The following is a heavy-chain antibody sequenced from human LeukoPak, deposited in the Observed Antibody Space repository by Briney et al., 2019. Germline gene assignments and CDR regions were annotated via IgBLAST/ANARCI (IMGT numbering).Heavy chain of an antibody. CDR1: GFPFTSHW. V-gene: IGHV3-7*01. D-gene: IGHD3-22*01. J-gene: IGHJ4*02. CDR3: VRDDDRPDNGLDY. Sequence: GGSLRLSCAASGFPFTSHWLSWFRQSPGRGLEWVAHINSDGSEKNYVDSVKGRFTISRDNARNSQFLQMNSLRAEDTAVYYCVRDDDRPDNGLDYWGQGTLVTVSS. CDR2: INSDGSEK.